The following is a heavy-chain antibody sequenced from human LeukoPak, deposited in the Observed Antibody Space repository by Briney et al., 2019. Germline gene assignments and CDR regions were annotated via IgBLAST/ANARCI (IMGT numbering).Heavy chain of an antibody. Sequence: PSETLSLTCTVSSGSISTSNYYWGWIRQPPGKGLEWIGSIYYSGSTYYNPSLKSRVTISVDTSKNQFSLKLSSVTAADTAVYYCARGQGKPSIAAQDAFDIWGQGTVVTVSS. J-gene: IGHJ3*02. CDR3: ARGQGKPSIAAQDAFDI. V-gene: IGHV4-39*07. D-gene: IGHD6-6*01. CDR1: SGSISTSNYY. CDR2: IYYSGST.